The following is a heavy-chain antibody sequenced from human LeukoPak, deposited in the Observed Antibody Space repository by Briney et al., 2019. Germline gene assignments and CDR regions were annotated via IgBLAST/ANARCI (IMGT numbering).Heavy chain of an antibody. CDR3: AKDRPNFYENSGHYYRRDGDS. Sequence: GGSLALSCAASGFTFYMYAMSWVRQAPGKGLEWVASMCGTAGCTFYPDSVKGRFTISRDNSKNILYLQMNSLRAEDTAIYYCAKDRPNFYENSGHYYRRDGDSWGQGTLVTVSS. CDR1: GFTFYMYA. V-gene: IGHV3-23*01. CDR2: MCGTAGCT. D-gene: IGHD3-22*01. J-gene: IGHJ5*01.